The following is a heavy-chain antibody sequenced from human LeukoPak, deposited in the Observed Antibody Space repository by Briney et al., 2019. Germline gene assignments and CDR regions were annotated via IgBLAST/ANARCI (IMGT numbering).Heavy chain of an antibody. CDR1: GFTFNSYN. V-gene: IGHV3-48*02. D-gene: IGHD6-19*01. Sequence: PGGSLRLSCAASGFTFNSYNMNWVRQAPGKGLEWVSYISSDSSTIFYADSVKGRFTISRDNVKNSLFLQLNSLRDEDTAVYYCAREAVAGLYFDYWGQGTLVTVSS. CDR3: AREAVAGLYFDY. J-gene: IGHJ4*02. CDR2: ISSDSSTI.